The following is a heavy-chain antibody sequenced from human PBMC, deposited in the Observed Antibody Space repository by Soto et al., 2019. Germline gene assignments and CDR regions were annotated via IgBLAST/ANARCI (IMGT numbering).Heavy chain of an antibody. CDR3: ARDSSGWDYYFDY. J-gene: IGHJ4*02. D-gene: IGHD6-19*01. CDR2: INPNSGGT. Sequence: ASVKVSCKASGYTFTGYHMHWVRQAPGQGLEWMGWINPNSGGTNYAQKFQGWVTMTRDTSISTAYMELSRLRSDDTAVYYCARDSSGWDYYFDYWGQGTLVTVSS. CDR1: GYTFTGYH. V-gene: IGHV1-2*04.